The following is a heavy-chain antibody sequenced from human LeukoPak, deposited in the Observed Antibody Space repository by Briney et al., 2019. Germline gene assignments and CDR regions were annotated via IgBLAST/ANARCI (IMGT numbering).Heavy chain of an antibody. V-gene: IGHV4-34*01. CDR2: INESGTT. CDR3: ARALMTLVRGVPRTTWFHP. CDR1: GGSFSGYY. D-gene: IGHD3-10*01. Sequence: ASETLSLTCAVFGGSFSGYYWTWVRQAPRKGLEWIGEINESGTTNYNASLNNRVTISVDTSKNQFSLKLTSLTAADTAVFYCARALMTLVRGVPRTTWFHPWGQGTLVTVSS. J-gene: IGHJ5*02.